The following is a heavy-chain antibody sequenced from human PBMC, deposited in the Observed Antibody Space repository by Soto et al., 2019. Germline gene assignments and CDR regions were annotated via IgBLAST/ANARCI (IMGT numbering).Heavy chain of an antibody. CDR2: ISYDGSNK. CDR1: GFTFSSSG. D-gene: IGHD5-12*01. V-gene: IGHV3-30*18. CDR3: AKDPRATHLFDY. Sequence: GGSLRLSCAASGFTFSSSGMHWVRQAPGKGLEWVAVISYDGSNKYYADSVKGRFTISRDNSKNTQYMQMNSLRAEDTAVYYCAKDPRATHLFDYWGQGTLVTVSS. J-gene: IGHJ4*02.